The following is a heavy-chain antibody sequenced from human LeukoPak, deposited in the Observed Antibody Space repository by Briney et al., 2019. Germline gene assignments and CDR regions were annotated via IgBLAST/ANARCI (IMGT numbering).Heavy chain of an antibody. CDR3: ARDHYYGSGSYILTYYYYYYMDV. J-gene: IGHJ6*03. V-gene: IGHV3-20*04. Sequence: GGSLRLSCAASGFTFDDYGMSWVRQAPGKGLEWVSGINWNGGSTGYAGSVKGRFTISRDNAKNSLYLQMNSLRAEDTALYYCARDHYYGSGSYILTYYYYYYMDVWGKGTTVTVSS. CDR2: INWNGGST. D-gene: IGHD3-10*01. CDR1: GFTFDDYG.